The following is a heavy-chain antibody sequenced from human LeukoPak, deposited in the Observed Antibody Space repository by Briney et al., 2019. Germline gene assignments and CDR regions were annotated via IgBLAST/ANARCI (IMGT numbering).Heavy chain of an antibody. V-gene: IGHV4-59*01. J-gene: IGHJ4*02. D-gene: IGHD6-13*01. CDR3: ATGVHGIAAAGDYYFDY. CDR1: VGSISSYY. CDR2: MYYRGNT. Sequence: SETLSLTCTVPVGSISSYYWSWIRQPPGKGLEWSGYMYYRGNTKYDSYLKSRVTISIDTPNNQFSLKLSSVTAADTAVYYCATGVHGIAAAGDYYFDYWGQGTLVTVSS.